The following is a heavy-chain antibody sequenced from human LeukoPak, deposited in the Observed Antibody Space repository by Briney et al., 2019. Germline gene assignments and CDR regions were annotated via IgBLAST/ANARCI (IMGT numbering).Heavy chain of an antibody. Sequence: GSLRLSCAASGFTFSNAWMSWVRQAPGKGLEWVGRIKSKTDGGTTDYAAPVKGRFTISRDDSKSTLYLQMNSLKTEDTAVYYCTSTKEYSSSWFDFDYWGQGTLVTVSS. V-gene: IGHV3-15*01. CDR1: GFTFSNAW. D-gene: IGHD6-13*01. CDR3: TSTKEYSSSWFDFDY. CDR2: IKSKTDGGTT. J-gene: IGHJ4*02.